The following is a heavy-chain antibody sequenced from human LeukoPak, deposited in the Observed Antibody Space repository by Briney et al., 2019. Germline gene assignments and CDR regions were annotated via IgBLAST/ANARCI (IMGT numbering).Heavy chain of an antibody. V-gene: IGHV1-2*02. CDR2: IHPNSGGT. Sequence: GASVKVSGKASGYTFTGYYMHWGRQAPGQGLEWRGWIHPNSGGTNYTQKSQGSVTTTRDTSLSTPYIDLSTPRAHDTPLYYCARGLHEPNSGSPNSVFAYWGQATLVTASS. D-gene: IGHD6-13*01. CDR3: ARGLHEPNSGSPNSVFAY. CDR1: GYTFTGYY. J-gene: IGHJ4*02.